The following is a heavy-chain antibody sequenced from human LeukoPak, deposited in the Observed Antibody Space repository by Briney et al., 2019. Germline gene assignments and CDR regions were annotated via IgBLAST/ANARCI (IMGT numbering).Heavy chain of an antibody. CDR3: ARHEYSSTRGAFDI. J-gene: IGHJ3*02. CDR1: GGSISSYC. Sequence: SETLSLTCTVSGGSISSYCWSWIRQPPGKGLEWIGYIYYSGSTNYNPSLKSRVTISVDTSKNQFSLKLSSVTAADTAVYYCARHEYSSTRGAFDIWGQGTMVTVSS. CDR2: IYYSGST. V-gene: IGHV4-59*08. D-gene: IGHD6-6*01.